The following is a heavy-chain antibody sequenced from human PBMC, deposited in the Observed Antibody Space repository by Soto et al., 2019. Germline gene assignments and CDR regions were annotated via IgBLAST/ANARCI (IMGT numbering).Heavy chain of an antibody. V-gene: IGHV3-23*01. J-gene: IGHJ4*02. CDR2: ISASGGST. Sequence: EVQLLESGGGLVQPGGSLRLSCAASGFTFTNYAMTWVRQAPGKGLEWVSGISASGGSTYYADSVKGRFTISRDNSKNTLLLQMNSLRADATALYYCAKDRGSLYTSSSPLDFWGQGTLVTVSS. CDR3: AKDRGSLYTSSSPLDF. CDR1: GFTFTNYA. D-gene: IGHD6-6*01.